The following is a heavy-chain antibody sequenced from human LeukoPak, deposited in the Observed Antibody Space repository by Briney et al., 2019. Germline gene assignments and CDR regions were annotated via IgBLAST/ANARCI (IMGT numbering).Heavy chain of an antibody. J-gene: IGHJ6*02. Sequence: GGSLRLSCAASGFTVSSNYMSWVRQAPGKGLEWVSVIYSGGSTYYADYVKGRFTISRDNSKNTLYLQMNSLRAEDTAVYCCARDYSSQAALYYYGMDVWGQGTTVTVSS. CDR3: ARDYSSQAALYYYGMDV. CDR2: IYSGGST. V-gene: IGHV3-66*01. D-gene: IGHD6-13*01. CDR1: GFTVSSNY.